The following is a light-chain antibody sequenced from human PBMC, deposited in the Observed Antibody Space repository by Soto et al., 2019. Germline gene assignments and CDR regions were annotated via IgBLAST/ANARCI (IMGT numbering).Light chain of an antibody. J-gene: IGLJ1*01. CDR2: EGN. CDR1: ISDVGSSNL. V-gene: IGLV2-23*01. CDR3: CSFADSNNGV. Sequence: QSALTQPASVSGSPGQSITISCAGSISDVGSSNLVSWYQQHPGKVPKLIIYEGNRRPSGVSSRFSGSNSGKTASLTISGLQAEDEADYYCCSFADSNNGVFGTGTKVTVL.